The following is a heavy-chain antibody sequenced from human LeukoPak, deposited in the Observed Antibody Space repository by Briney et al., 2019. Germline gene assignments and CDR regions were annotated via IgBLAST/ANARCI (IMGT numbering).Heavy chain of an antibody. Sequence: SVKVSCKASGGTFSSYAISWVRQAPGQGLEWMGRIIPILGIANYAQKFQGRVTITADKSTSTAYMELSSLRSEDTAVYYCASAVGATPYYYYYGMDVWGQGTTVTVSS. CDR2: IIPILGIA. V-gene: IGHV1-69*04. CDR3: ASAVGATPYYYYYGMDV. CDR1: GGTFSSYA. D-gene: IGHD1-26*01. J-gene: IGHJ6*02.